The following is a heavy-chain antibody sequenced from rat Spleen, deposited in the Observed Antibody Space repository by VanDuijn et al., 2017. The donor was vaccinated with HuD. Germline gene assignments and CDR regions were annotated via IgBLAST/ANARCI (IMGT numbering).Heavy chain of an antibody. CDR1: GFTFSDYA. J-gene: IGHJ4*01. Sequence: EVQLVESGGGLVQPGRSLKLSCAASGFTFSDYAMAWVRQSPKKGLEWVATIIYDGSSTYYRDSVKGRFTISRDNAKSTLYLQMNSLRSEDTATYYCTRGSYTYYGYNSNYYVMDAWGQGASVTVSS. D-gene: IGHD1-9*01. V-gene: IGHV5-17*01. CDR2: IIYDGSST. CDR3: TRGSYTYYGYNSNYYVMDA.